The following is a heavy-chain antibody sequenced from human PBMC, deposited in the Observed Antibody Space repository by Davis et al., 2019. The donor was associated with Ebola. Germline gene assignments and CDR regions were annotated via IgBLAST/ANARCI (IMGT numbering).Heavy chain of an antibody. CDR3: ARRKDNYSGNDLDS. CDR1: GGSFSGYY. V-gene: IGHV4-34*01. D-gene: IGHD4-23*01. CDR2: INHSGST. Sequence: SETLSLTCAVYGGSFSGYYWSWIRQPPGKGLEWIGEINHSGSTNYNPSLKSRVTISVDTSKNQISLKLSSVTAADTAVYYCARRKDNYSGNDLDSWGQGTLVTVSS. J-gene: IGHJ4*02.